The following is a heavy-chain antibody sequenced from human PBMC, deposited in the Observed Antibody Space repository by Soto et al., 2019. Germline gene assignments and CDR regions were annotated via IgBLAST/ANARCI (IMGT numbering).Heavy chain of an antibody. CDR1: GGSISSSSYY. D-gene: IGHD6-19*01. Sequence: SETLSLTCTVSGGSISSSSYYWGWIRQPPGKGLEWIGSIYYSGSTYYNPSLKSRVTISVDTSKNQFSLKLSSVTAADTAVYYCARPLISGWYYFDYWGQGTLVTVS. V-gene: IGHV4-39*01. CDR2: IYYSGST. CDR3: ARPLISGWYYFDY. J-gene: IGHJ4*02.